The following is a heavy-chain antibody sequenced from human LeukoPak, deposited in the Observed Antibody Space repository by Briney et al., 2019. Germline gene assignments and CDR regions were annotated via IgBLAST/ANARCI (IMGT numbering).Heavy chain of an antibody. D-gene: IGHD3-22*01. J-gene: IGHJ4*02. V-gene: IGHV3-7*01. CDR2: IKRDGSEK. CDR1: GFTFSNYW. Sequence: TGGSLRLSCVASGFTFSNYWMTWLRQAPGKGLEWVANIKRDGSEKYYLDSVKGRFTVSRDNAKNSLYLHMNSLRAEDTAVYYCARDYYETSDYSFDYWGQGTLVTVSS. CDR3: ARDYYETSDYSFDY.